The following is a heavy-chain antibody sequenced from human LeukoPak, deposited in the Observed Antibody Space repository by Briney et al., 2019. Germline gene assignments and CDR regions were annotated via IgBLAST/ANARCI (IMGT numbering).Heavy chain of an antibody. CDR2: IYTSGST. Sequence: KPSETLSLTCTVSGGSISSYYLSWIRQPAGKGLEWIGRIYTSGSTNYNPSLKSRVAISVDTSKNQFSLKLSSVTAADTAVYYRARSTGSTMFIDYWGQGTLVTVSS. CDR3: ARSTGSTMFIDY. D-gene: IGHD3-10*02. J-gene: IGHJ4*02. V-gene: IGHV4-4*07. CDR1: GGSISSYY.